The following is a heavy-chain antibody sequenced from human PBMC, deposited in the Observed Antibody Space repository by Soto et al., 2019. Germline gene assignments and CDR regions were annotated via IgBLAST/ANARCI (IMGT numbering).Heavy chain of an antibody. CDR3: ARGARIAVAGSNERIYYGMDV. J-gene: IGHJ6*02. D-gene: IGHD6-19*01. Sequence: QVQLVQSGAEVQKPGSSVKVSCKASGGTFSSYAISWVRQAPGQGLEWMGGIIPIFGTANYAQKFQGRVTITADESTSTAYMELSSLRSEDTAVYYCARGARIAVAGSNERIYYGMDVWGQGTTVTVSS. CDR2: IIPIFGTA. CDR1: GGTFSSYA. V-gene: IGHV1-69*01.